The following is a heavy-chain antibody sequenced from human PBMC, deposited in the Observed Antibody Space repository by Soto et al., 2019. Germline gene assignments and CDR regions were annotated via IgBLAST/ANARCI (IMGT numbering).Heavy chain of an antibody. CDR3: ARIRCAVVAASRCYYYGMDV. V-gene: IGHV4-39*01. Sequence: TSETLSLTCTVSGGSISSSSYYWGWIRQPPGKGLEWIGSIYYSGSTYYNPSLKSRVTISVDTSKNQFSLKLSSVTAADTAVYYCARIRCAVVAASRCYYYGMDVWGQGTTVTVSS. D-gene: IGHD2-15*01. J-gene: IGHJ6*02. CDR1: GGSISSSSYY. CDR2: IYYSGST.